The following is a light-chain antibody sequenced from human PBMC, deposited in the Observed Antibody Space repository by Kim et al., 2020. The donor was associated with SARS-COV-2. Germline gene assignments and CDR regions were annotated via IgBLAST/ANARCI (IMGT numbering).Light chain of an antibody. J-gene: IGLJ3*02. Sequence: SVPHSCTGTSSDVGGYPSVSWYQQHPANAPKLMIYEVSRRPSGVPGRFSGSKSGNTASLTVSGLQAEDEADYYCSSYAGSNIGVFGGGTKLTVL. CDR2: EVS. CDR1: SSDVGGYPS. CDR3: SSYAGSNIGV. V-gene: IGLV2-8*01.